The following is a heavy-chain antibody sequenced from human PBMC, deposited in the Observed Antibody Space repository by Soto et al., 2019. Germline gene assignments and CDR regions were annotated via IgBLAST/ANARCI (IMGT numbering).Heavy chain of an antibody. Sequence: LGRSVRLGCAAPGYRLGSDGMSWVVLGLEKGLEWVANIKQDGSEKYYVDSVKGLFTISRDKAKNSLFLQMNSVRAEDTAVYYCERERSIGYCHFEYWGQGT. J-gene: IGHJ4*02. CDR1: GYRLGSDG. D-gene: IGHD6-19*01. CDR3: ERERSIGYCHFEY. V-gene: IGHV3-7*01. CDR2: IKQDGSEK.